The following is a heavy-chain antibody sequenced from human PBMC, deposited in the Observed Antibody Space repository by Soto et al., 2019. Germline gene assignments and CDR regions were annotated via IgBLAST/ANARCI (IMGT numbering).Heavy chain of an antibody. V-gene: IGHV2-5*02. J-gene: IGHJ4*02. Sequence: QITLNESGPTLVKPTQTLTLTCTFSGFSLITSGVGVGWIRQSPGKAPEWLALIYWADDKRYSPSLKSRLTITKDTSKNQVVLTMANVDTADTATYYCAHRVLRTVFGLVTTTAIYFDFWGQGTPVAVSS. D-gene: IGHD3-3*01. CDR1: GFSLITSGVG. CDR2: IYWADDK. CDR3: AHRVLRTVFGLVTTTAIYFDF.